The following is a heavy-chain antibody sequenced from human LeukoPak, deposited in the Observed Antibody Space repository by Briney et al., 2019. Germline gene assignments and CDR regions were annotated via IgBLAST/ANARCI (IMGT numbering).Heavy chain of an antibody. Sequence: GGSLRLSCAASGFTFSSYSMNWVRQAPGKGLEWVSSISSSSSYIYYADSVKGRFTISRDNAKNSLYLQMNSLRAEDTAVYYCAKDRAHRTENSPYTYGSPADYWGQGTLVTVSS. CDR2: ISSSSSYI. V-gene: IGHV3-21*01. J-gene: IGHJ4*02. CDR3: AKDRAHRTENSPYTYGSPADY. CDR1: GFTFSSYS. D-gene: IGHD3-16*01.